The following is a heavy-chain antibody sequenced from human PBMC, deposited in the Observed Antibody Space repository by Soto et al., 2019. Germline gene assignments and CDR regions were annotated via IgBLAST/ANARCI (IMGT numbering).Heavy chain of an antibody. D-gene: IGHD3-22*01. J-gene: IGHJ4*02. CDR2: IHHSGST. Sequence: SETLSLTCAVSSASIISEQRWTWVRQPPGKGLEWIGKIHHSGSTNNNPSLRSRVTMSVDKSKNQFSLNLNSVTAADTALYYCARDLTYYYDSSGHAPFDYWGQGTLVTVSS. CDR3: ARDLTYYYDSSGHAPFDY. CDR1: SASIISEQR. V-gene: IGHV4-4*02.